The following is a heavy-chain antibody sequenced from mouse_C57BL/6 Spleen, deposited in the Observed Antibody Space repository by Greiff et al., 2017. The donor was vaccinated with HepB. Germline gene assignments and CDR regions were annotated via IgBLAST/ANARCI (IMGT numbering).Heavy chain of an antibody. CDR1: GFTFSSYG. Sequence: EVQLQESGGDLVKPGGSLKLSCAASGFTFSSYGMSWVRQTPDKRLEWVATISSGGSYTYYPDSVKGRFTISRDNAKNTLYLQMSSLKSEDTAMYYCARPYSSGYVGFAYWGQGTLVTVSA. CDR3: ARPYSSGYVGFAY. CDR2: ISSGGSYT. V-gene: IGHV5-6*01. D-gene: IGHD3-2*02. J-gene: IGHJ3*01.